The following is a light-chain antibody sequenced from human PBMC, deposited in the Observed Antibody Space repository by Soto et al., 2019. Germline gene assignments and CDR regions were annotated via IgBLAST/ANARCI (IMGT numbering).Light chain of an antibody. Sequence: QSVLTQPPSASGTPGQRVTISCSGSSSNIGSNTVNWYQQLPGMAPKLLIYRNDQRPSGVPDRFSGSKSGTSASLAISGLQSEDENDYYCTAWDDSLSGVVFGGGTKLTVL. J-gene: IGLJ2*01. CDR1: SSNIGSNT. CDR2: RND. V-gene: IGLV1-44*01. CDR3: TAWDDSLSGVV.